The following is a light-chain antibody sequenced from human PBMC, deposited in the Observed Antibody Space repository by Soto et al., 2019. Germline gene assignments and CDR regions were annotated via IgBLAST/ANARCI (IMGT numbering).Light chain of an antibody. CDR2: EVS. CDR3: CSYAGSSTV. J-gene: IGLJ3*02. Sequence: QSALTQPASVSGSPGQSITISCTGTSSDVGSYNLVSWYQQHPGKAPKLMIYEVSKRPSGVSNRFSGSKSGNTASLTISGLQAEDEADYYCCSYAGSSTVFGGGTKQTVL. CDR1: SSDVGSYNL. V-gene: IGLV2-23*02.